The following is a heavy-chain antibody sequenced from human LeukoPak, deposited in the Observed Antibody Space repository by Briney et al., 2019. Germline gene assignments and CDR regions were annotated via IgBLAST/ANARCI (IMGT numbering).Heavy chain of an antibody. V-gene: IGHV1-8*01. CDR1: GYTFTNYD. Sequence: ASVKVSCKASGYTFTNYDINWLGQATGQGLEGMGWMNTNSANTGYAKKFQGRVTMTRNTSISTAYMELSSLRSEDTAVYYCARAESWTGTTDYYYMDVWGKGTTVTVSS. CDR2: MNTNSANT. CDR3: ARAESWTGTTDYYYMDV. D-gene: IGHD1-1*01. J-gene: IGHJ6*03.